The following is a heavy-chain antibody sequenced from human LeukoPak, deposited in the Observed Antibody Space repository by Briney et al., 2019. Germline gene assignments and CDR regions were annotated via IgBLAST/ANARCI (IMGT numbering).Heavy chain of an antibody. Sequence: GSLSLSCAASGFTFSSYSMNWVRQAPGKGLDWVSSISSSSSYIYYADSVKGRFTISRDNAKNSLYLQMNSLRAEDTAVYYCARAIVATDAFDIWGQGTMVTVSS. J-gene: IGHJ3*02. V-gene: IGHV3-21*01. CDR1: GFTFSSYS. CDR2: ISSSSSYI. D-gene: IGHD5-12*01. CDR3: ARAIVATDAFDI.